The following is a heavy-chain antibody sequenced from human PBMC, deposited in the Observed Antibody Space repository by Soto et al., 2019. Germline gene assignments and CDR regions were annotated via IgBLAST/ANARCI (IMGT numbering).Heavy chain of an antibody. CDR2: IRSKAYGGTT. CDR3: TRAYLLLWFGELLGWFDP. J-gene: IGHJ5*02. D-gene: IGHD3-10*01. V-gene: IGHV3-49*03. CDR1: GFTFGDYA. Sequence: GGSLRLSCTASGFTFGDYAMSWFRQAPGKGLEWVGFIRSKAYGGTTEYAASVKGRFTISRDDSKSIAYLQMNSLKTEDTAVYYCTRAYLLLWFGELLGWFDPWGQGTLVTVSS.